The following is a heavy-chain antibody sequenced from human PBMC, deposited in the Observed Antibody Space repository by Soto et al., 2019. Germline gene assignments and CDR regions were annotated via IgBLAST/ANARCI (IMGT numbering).Heavy chain of an antibody. J-gene: IGHJ6*03. V-gene: IGHV3-11*01. Sequence: GRSLRLPCAASGFFFSDYYMSWIRQAPGKGLAWISYISSSGGTIYYADSVKGRFTIYRDNAKNSLYLQMNSLRAEDTAVYYCTRDMGGFSTDGVCRNYSYYYLDIW. D-gene: IGHD2-8*01. CDR1: GFFFSDYY. CDR2: ISSSGGTI. CDR3: TRDMGGFSTDGVCRNYSYYYLDI.